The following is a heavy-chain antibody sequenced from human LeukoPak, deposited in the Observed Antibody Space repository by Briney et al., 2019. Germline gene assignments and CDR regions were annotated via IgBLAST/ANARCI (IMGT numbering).Heavy chain of an antibody. D-gene: IGHD4-17*01. CDR3: ARVATVTTRLGWVRGFEY. V-gene: IGHV1-2*02. CDR2: INPNSGGT. CDR1: GYTFTGFH. J-gene: IGHJ4*02. Sequence: ASVKVSCKASGYTFTGFHMHWVRQAPGQGLEWMGWINPNSGGTNYAQKFQGRVTMTRDTSISTVYMELSRLRSDDTAVYYCARVATVTTRLGWVRGFEYWGQGTLVTVSS.